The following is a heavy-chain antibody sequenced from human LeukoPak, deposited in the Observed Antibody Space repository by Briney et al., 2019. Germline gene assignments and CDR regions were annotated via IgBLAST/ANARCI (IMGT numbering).Heavy chain of an antibody. J-gene: IGHJ4*02. CDR1: GGSFSGYY. CDR2: INHSGSI. Sequence: SETLSLTCAVYGGSFSGYYWSWIRQPPGRGLEWIGEINHSGSINYNPSLKSRVTISVDTSKNQFSLKLSSVTAADTAVYYCARGGSYYDFWSGANRIDYWGQGTLVTVSS. D-gene: IGHD3-3*01. V-gene: IGHV4-34*01. CDR3: ARGGSYYDFWSGANRIDY.